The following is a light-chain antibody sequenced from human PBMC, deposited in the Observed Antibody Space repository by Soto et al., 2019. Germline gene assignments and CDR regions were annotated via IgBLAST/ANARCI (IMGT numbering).Light chain of an antibody. J-gene: IGLJ2*01. Sequence: QSALTQPVSVSGSPGQSVTLSCSGSSGDIGAYDHVAWFQQHPGKVPKLLIRDVSVRPSGVSSRFSASRSDNTAYLTISGLRHEDEADYYCTSSTHANTVLFGGGTKVTVL. CDR2: DVS. CDR1: SGDIGAYDH. CDR3: TSSTHANTVL. V-gene: IGLV2-14*03.